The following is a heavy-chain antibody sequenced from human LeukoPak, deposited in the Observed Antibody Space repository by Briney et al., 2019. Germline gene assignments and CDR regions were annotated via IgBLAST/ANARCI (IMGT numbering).Heavy chain of an antibody. D-gene: IGHD6-13*01. CDR2: IRYDGSNK. Sequence: QPGGSLRLSCAASGFTFSSYGMHWVRQAPGKGLEWVAFIRYDGSNKYYADSVKGRFTISRDNSKNTLYLQMNSLRAEDTAVYYCAKAGIAAAGPEPKEYYYYYMGVWGKGTTVTVSS. V-gene: IGHV3-30*02. CDR3: AKAGIAAAGPEPKEYYYYYMGV. CDR1: GFTFSSYG. J-gene: IGHJ6*03.